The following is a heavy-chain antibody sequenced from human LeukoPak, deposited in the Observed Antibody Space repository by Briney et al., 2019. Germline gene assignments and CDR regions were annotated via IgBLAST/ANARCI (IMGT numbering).Heavy chain of an antibody. CDR2: ISGSGGST. Sequence: GGSLRLSCAASGFTFSSYAMSWVHQAPGKGLEWVSAISGSGGSTYYADSVKGRFTISRDNSKNTLYLQMNSLRAEDTAVYYCAKDGGPKRSRIAAAGTYWGQGTLVTVSS. V-gene: IGHV3-23*01. J-gene: IGHJ4*02. D-gene: IGHD6-13*01. CDR1: GFTFSSYA. CDR3: AKDGGPKRSRIAAAGTY.